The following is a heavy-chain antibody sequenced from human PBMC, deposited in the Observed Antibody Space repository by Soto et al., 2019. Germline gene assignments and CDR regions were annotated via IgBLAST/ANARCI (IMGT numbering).Heavy chain of an antibody. CDR1: GGSISSYY. CDR2: IYYSGST. D-gene: IGHD3-3*01. V-gene: IGHV4-59*01. Sequence: PSETLSLTCTVSGGSISSYYWSWIRQPPGKGLELIGYIYYSGSTNYNPSLKSRVTISVDTSKNQFSLKLSSVTAADTAVYYCARGFYDFWSGYYDYYYYYMDVWGKGTKVTVSS. J-gene: IGHJ6*03. CDR3: ARGFYDFWSGYYDYYYYYMDV.